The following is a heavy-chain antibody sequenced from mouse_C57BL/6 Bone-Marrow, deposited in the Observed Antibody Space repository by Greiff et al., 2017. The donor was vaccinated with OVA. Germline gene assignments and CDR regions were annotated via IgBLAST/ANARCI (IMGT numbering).Heavy chain of an antibody. V-gene: IGHV1-81*01. Sequence: QVQLQQSGAELARPGASVKLSCKASGYTFTSYGISWVKQRTGQGLEWIGEIYPRSGNTYYNEKFKGKATLTADKSSSTAYMELRSLTSEDSAVYFCARAGVTPYYYAMYYWGQGTAVTVSS. D-gene: IGHD2-2*01. CDR3: ARAGVTPYYYAMYY. CDR1: GYTFTSYG. CDR2: IYPRSGNT. J-gene: IGHJ4*01.